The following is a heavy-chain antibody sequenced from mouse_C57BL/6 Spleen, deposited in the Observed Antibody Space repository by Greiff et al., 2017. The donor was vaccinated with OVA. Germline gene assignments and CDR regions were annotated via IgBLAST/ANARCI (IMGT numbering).Heavy chain of an antibody. Sequence: VKLMESGGDLVKPGGSLKLSCAASGFTFSSYGMSWVRQTPDKRLEWVATISSGGSYTYYPDSVQGRFTISRDNAKNTLYLQMSSLKSEDTAMYYCAQIYYDYDGGNFDWWGQGTTLTVSS. D-gene: IGHD2-4*01. CDR3: AQIYYDYDGGNFDW. CDR2: ISSGGSYT. V-gene: IGHV5-6*02. CDR1: GFTFSSYG. J-gene: IGHJ2*01.